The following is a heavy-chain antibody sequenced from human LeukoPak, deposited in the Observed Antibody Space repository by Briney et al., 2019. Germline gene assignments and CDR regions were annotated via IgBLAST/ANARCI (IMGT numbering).Heavy chain of an antibody. CDR2: IYYSGST. CDR3: AKGAGGFSYYNWFDP. D-gene: IGHD5-18*01. V-gene: IGHV4-39*07. CDR1: GGSISSSSYY. Sequence: PSETLSLTCTVSGGSISSSSYYWGWIRQPPVKGLEWIGSIYYSGSTYYNPSLKSRVTISVDTSKNQFSLKLASVTAADTAIYYCAKGAGGFSYYNWFDPWGQGTLVTVSS. J-gene: IGHJ5*02.